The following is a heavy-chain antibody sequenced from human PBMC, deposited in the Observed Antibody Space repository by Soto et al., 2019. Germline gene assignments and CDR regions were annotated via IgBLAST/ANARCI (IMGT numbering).Heavy chain of an antibody. CDR1: GFIFSSYG. V-gene: IGHV3-30*18. CDR2: VSHDGSNK. J-gene: IGHJ4*02. CDR3: AKDTYYYSNNGYYIFDY. D-gene: IGHD3-22*01. Sequence: QVQLVESGGGVVQPERSLRLSCEASGFIFSSYGMHWVRQAPGKGLEWVAVVSHDGSNKKYVDSVEGRFTISRDNSKNSLYLQMNSLRAEDTAVYYCAKDTYYYSNNGYYIFDYWRQGTLVTVSS.